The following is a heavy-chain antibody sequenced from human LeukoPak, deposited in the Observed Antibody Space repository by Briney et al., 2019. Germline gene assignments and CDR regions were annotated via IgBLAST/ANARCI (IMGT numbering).Heavy chain of an antibody. J-gene: IGHJ4*02. CDR2: IHHSGSS. CDR1: GDSVSGSFW. D-gene: IGHD1-1*01. CDR3: ARDRGTWNDDGFDY. V-gene: IGHV4-4*02. Sequence: SETLSLTCAVSGDSVSGSFWWSWVRQPPHKGLEWIGEIHHSGSSNYNPSLESRVIISLDGSKNLLSLELSSVTAADTAVYYCARDRGTWNDDGFDYWGQGTLVTVSS.